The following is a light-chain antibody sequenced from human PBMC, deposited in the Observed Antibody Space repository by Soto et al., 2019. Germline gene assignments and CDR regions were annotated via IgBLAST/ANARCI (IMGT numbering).Light chain of an antibody. CDR3: CSYAGSRTWV. J-gene: IGLJ3*02. V-gene: IGLV2-23*02. CDR1: SSDVGIFHL. Sequence: QSVPIQPASVSGSPGQSITISCTGSSSDVGIFHLVSWYQQYPGKAPKLVLYEVSKWPSGISHRFSGSKSGNTASLTISGLQAEDEADYYCCSYAGSRTWVFGGGTKATVL. CDR2: EVS.